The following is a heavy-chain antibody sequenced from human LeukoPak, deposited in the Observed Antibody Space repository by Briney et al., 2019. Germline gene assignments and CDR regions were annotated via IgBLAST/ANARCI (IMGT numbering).Heavy chain of an antibody. Sequence: GASVKVSCKASGYTFTGYYMHWVRQAPGQGLEWMGWINPNSGGTNYAQKFQGRVTMTRDTSISTAYMELSRLRSDDTAVYYCARESITMVRGVRGFDPWGQGTLVTVSS. J-gene: IGHJ5*02. D-gene: IGHD3-10*01. CDR1: GYTFTGYY. CDR3: ARESITMVRGVRGFDP. V-gene: IGHV1-2*02. CDR2: INPNSGGT.